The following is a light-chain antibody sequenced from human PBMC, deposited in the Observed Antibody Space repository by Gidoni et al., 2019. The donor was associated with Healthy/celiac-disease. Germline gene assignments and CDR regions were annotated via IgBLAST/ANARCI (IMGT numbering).Light chain of an antibody. Sequence: DIVMTQSPLSLPVTPGEPASISCRSSQSLLHTNGYNFLDWYLLKPGQSQQLLIYLGSNRASGVPDRFSGSGSGTDFTLKISRVEAEDVGVYYCMQALQTPRTFGQGTKVEIK. CDR1: QSLLHTNGYNF. CDR2: LGS. V-gene: IGKV2-28*01. CDR3: MQALQTPRT. J-gene: IGKJ1*01.